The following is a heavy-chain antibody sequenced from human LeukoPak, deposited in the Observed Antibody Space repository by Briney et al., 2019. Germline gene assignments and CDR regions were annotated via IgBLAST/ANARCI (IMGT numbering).Heavy chain of an antibody. V-gene: IGHV3-23*01. J-gene: IGHJ2*01. D-gene: IGHD1-26*01. Sequence: GGSLRLSCAASGVTLSTYAMSWARQAPGKGLEWVSGISSSGSGDNTYYADSVKGRFTISRDSSKNTLFLHMNTLRAEDTAIYYCAKDRTVGASYRYFDLWGRGTLVTVSS. CDR2: ISSSGSGDNT. CDR1: GVTLSTYA. CDR3: AKDRTVGASYRYFDL.